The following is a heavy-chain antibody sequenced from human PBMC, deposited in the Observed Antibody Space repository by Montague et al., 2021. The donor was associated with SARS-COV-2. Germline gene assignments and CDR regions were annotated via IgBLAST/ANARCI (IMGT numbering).Heavy chain of an antibody. CDR3: AKKTIAVPGSPHFDS. Sequence: RLSWAASGFTFSSYGMFWVRQTPGKGLEWVSAISGGGDMTYYADSVKGRFTISRDNSKNTLYLQMNTLRAEDTAVYFCAKKTIAVPGSPHFDSWGQGTLVTVSS. CDR2: ISGGGDMT. CDR1: GFTFSSYG. D-gene: IGHD6-19*01. J-gene: IGHJ4*02. V-gene: IGHV3-23*01.